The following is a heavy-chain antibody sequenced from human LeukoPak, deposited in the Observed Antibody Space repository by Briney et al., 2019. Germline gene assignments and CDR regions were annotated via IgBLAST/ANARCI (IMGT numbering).Heavy chain of an antibody. V-gene: IGHV4-61*02. CDR1: SGSISSSNYY. D-gene: IGHD5-18*01. Sequence: SQTLSLTCTVSSGSISSSNYYWSWIRQPAGKGLEWIGRISTIGSTNYNPSLNSRVTISIDTSKNQFSLKLSSVTAADTAVYYCARHPTPPGTHRNRYSYGHGCWFDPWGQGTLVTVSS. J-gene: IGHJ5*02. CDR3: ARHPTPPGTHRNRYSYGHGCWFDP. CDR2: ISTIGST.